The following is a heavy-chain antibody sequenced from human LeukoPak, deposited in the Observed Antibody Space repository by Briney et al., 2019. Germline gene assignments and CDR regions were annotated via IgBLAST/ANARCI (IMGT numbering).Heavy chain of an antibody. Sequence: GESVKISCKGSGYRFTSYWIGWVRQMPGKGLEWMGIIYPGDSDTRYSPSFQGQVPISADKSISTAYLQWSSLKASDTAMYYCASQADYGDYRFDYWGQGTLVTVSS. V-gene: IGHV5-51*01. CDR1: GYRFTSYW. D-gene: IGHD4-17*01. J-gene: IGHJ4*02. CDR3: ASQADYGDYRFDY. CDR2: IYPGDSDT.